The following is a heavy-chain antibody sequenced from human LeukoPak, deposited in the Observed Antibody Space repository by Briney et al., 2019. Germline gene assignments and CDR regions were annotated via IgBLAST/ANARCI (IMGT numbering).Heavy chain of an antibody. V-gene: IGHV3-74*01. Sequence: TGGSLRLSFVVPGFTSGFTFRSRWMHWVRQAPGKGPVWVSLVKNDGSTHYADSVKGRFTVSRDNAENTLYLQMNNLRVEDTALYFCHPLGYTSNWGQGTLVTVCS. CDR3: HPLGYTSN. J-gene: IGHJ4*02. CDR1: GFTFRSRW. D-gene: IGHD6-13*01. CDR2: VKNDGST.